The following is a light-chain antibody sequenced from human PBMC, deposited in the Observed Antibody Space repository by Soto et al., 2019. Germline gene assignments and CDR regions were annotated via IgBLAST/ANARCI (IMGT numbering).Light chain of an antibody. CDR1: QSVSSQ. V-gene: IGKV3-11*01. Sequence: EIVLTQSPGTLSLSPGERATLSCRASQSVSSQLAWYQQKPGQAPRLLIYDASNRATGIPARFSGSGSGTDFTLTISSLEPEDFAVYYCQQRSNWPEFTFGPGTQVDIK. J-gene: IGKJ3*01. CDR3: QQRSNWPEFT. CDR2: DAS.